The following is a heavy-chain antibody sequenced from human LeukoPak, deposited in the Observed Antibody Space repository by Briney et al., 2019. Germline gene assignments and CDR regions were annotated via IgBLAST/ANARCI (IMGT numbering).Heavy chain of an antibody. V-gene: IGHV4-39*01. CDR1: GFTFSSYG. D-gene: IGHD3-10*01. Sequence: KSGGSLRLSCAASGFTFSSYGMHWVRQPPGMGLEWIGSIYDSGSTYYNPSLKSRVTISVDTSKNQFSLKLSSVTAADTAVYYCARLTYYYGSGSFGYWGQGTLVTVSS. CDR2: IYDSGST. CDR3: ARLTYYYGSGSFGY. J-gene: IGHJ4*02.